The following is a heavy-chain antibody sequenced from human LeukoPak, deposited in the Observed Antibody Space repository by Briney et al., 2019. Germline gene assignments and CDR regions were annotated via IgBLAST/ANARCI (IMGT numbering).Heavy chain of an antibody. D-gene: IGHD4/OR15-4a*01. Sequence: SETLSLTCIAAGRSISNRSYYWGWLRQPPGKGREGLVSIYYSGSTYYNPSLKTRVTITVHTTKQQFPREVSAVTAANAAIYSCARAGVLGANFPQPTWFDPWGQGTLVTVSS. CDR3: ARAGVLGANFPQPTWFDP. CDR2: IYYSGST. V-gene: IGHV4-39*06. J-gene: IGHJ5*02. CDR1: GRSISNRSYY.